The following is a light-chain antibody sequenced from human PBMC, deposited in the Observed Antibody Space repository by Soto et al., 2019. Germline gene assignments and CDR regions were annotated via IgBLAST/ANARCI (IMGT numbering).Light chain of an antibody. V-gene: IGLV2-14*01. CDR2: EVS. CDR1: SSDVGGYNY. J-gene: IGLJ2*01. Sequence: QSALTQPASVSGSPGQSITISCTGTSSDVGGYNYVSWYQQHPGKAPKLMIYEVSNRPSGVSNRFSGSKSGNTASLPISGLQAEDEADYYCSSYTCSSTHVVFGGGTNLTVL. CDR3: SSYTCSSTHVV.